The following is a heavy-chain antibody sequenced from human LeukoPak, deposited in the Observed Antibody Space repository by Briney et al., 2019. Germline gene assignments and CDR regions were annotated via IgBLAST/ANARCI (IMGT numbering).Heavy chain of an antibody. J-gene: IGHJ6*02. D-gene: IGHD3-9*01. Sequence: PGGSLTLSCAASGFTFSSYAMSWVRQAPGKGLEWVSAISGSGGSTYYADSVKGRFTISRDNSKNTLYLQMNSLRAEDTAVYYCAKGAGILRYFDWLKGGYYYYGMDVWGQGTTVTVSS. V-gene: IGHV3-23*01. CDR3: AKGAGILRYFDWLKGGYYYYGMDV. CDR2: ISGSGGST. CDR1: GFTFSSYA.